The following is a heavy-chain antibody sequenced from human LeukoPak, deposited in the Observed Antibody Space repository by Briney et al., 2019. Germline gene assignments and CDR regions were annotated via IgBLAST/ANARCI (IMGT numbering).Heavy chain of an antibody. D-gene: IGHD2-8*01. CDR1: GFTFSHYW. V-gene: IGHV3-7*01. CDR2: IKEDGIEK. CDR3: ARDSANCTGCAFDL. J-gene: IGHJ3*01. Sequence: PGGSLRLSCEVSGFTFSHYWMSWVRQAPGKGLEWVANIKEDGIEKHYVDSLKGRFTISRDNTRDTLYLQMDSLRVEDTALYYCARDSANCTGCAFDLWGQGTVVTIYS.